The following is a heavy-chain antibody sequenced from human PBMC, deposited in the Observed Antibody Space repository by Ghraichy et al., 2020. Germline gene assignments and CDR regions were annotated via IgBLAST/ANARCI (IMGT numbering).Heavy chain of an antibody. CDR3: ARDRLVTEVLGAFDI. D-gene: IGHD2-21*02. CDR1: GGSISSYY. CDR2: IYYSGST. V-gene: IGHV4-59*01. J-gene: IGHJ3*02. Sequence: SETLSLTCTVSGGSISSYYWSWIRQPPGKGLEWIGYIYYSGSTNYNPSLKSRVTISVDTSKNQFSLKLSSVTAADTAVYYCARDRLVTEVLGAFDIWGQGTMVTVSS.